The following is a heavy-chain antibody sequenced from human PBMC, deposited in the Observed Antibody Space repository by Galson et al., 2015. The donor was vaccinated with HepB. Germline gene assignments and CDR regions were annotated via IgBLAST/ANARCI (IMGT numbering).Heavy chain of an antibody. CDR2: IYYSGST. CDR1: GGSISSSSYY. CDR3: ARDPNRSTAMDHFDY. D-gene: IGHD5-18*01. Sequence: SETLSLTCTVSGGSISSSSYYWGWIRQPPGKGLEWIGSIYYSGSTYYNPSLKSRVTISVDTSKNQFSLRLSSVTAADTAVYYCARDPNRSTAMDHFDYWGQGTLVTVSS. J-gene: IGHJ4*02. V-gene: IGHV4-39*07.